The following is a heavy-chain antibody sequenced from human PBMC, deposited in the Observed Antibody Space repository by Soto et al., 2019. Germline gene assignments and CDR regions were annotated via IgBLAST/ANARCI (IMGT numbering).Heavy chain of an antibody. CDR1: GGTFSSYT. D-gene: IGHD1-1*01. CDR2: IIPIFGTA. CDR3: ARGWNDFPH. J-gene: IGHJ1*01. V-gene: IGHV1-69*13. Sequence: SGKVSCKTSGGTFSSYTISWVRQAPGQGLEWMGGIIPIFGTANYAQKFQGRVTINADESTSTVYMELSSLRSEDTAVYYCARGWNDFPHWGQGTLVTVSS.